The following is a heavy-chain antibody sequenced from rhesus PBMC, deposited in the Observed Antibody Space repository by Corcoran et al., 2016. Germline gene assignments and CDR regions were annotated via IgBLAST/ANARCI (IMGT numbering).Heavy chain of an antibody. V-gene: IGHV4-65*01. Sequence: QVQLQESGPGLVKPSETLSLTCAVSGGSVSSGHWWNWIRQPPGKGLEWIGYISGSSAATYFNPSLKSRVTCSRDTSKNHFSLRLNSVTAADTAVYYCARGSTVDYWGPGVLVTVSS. CDR3: ARGSTVDY. J-gene: IGHJ4*01. CDR1: GGSVSSGHW. CDR2: ISGSSAAT.